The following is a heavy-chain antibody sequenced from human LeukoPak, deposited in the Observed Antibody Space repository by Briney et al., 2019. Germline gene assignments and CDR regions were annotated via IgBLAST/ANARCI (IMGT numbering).Heavy chain of an antibody. CDR3: ARELGYCSSTSCRIYYYYMDV. J-gene: IGHJ6*03. V-gene: IGHV1-18*01. D-gene: IGHD2-2*01. CDR2: ISAYNGNT. Sequence: GASVKVSCKPSGYTFTSYGISWVRQAPGQGLEWMGWISAYNGNTNYAQKLQGRVTMTTDTSTSTAYMELRSLRSDDTAVYYCARELGYCSSTSCRIYYYYMDVWGKGTTVTVSS. CDR1: GYTFTSYG.